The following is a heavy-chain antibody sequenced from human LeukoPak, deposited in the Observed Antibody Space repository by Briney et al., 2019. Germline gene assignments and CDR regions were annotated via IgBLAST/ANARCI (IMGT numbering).Heavy chain of an antibody. CDR1: GFTFSNYA. J-gene: IGHJ4*02. CDR2: ISDTGNT. Sequence: GGSLRLSSAASGFTFSNYAMRWVRQAPGKGLEWVSAISDTGNTYHADSVKGRFTISRDSSKNTLFLQMNRLRPEDAAVYYCAKAPVTTCRGAFCYPFDYWGLGTLVTVSS. D-gene: IGHD2-15*01. CDR3: AKAPVTTCRGAFCYPFDY. V-gene: IGHV3-23*01.